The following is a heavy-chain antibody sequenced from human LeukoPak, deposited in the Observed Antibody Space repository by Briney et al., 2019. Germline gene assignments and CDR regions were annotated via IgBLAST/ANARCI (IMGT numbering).Heavy chain of an antibody. J-gene: IGHJ4*02. CDR2: IWYDGSNK. CDR3: AKAQYYGSGSSRFDY. V-gene: IGHV3-33*06. D-gene: IGHD3-10*01. Sequence: GGSLRLSCAASGFTFSSYGMHWIRQAPGKGLEWVAVIWYDGSNKYYADSVKGRFTISRDNSKNTLYLQMNSLRAEDTAVCYCAKAQYYGSGSSRFDYWGQGTLVTVSS. CDR1: GFTFSSYG.